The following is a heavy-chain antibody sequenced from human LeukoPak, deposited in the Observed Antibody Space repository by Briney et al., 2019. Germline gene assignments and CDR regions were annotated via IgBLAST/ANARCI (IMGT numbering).Heavy chain of an antibody. CDR1: GGSISSSSYY. Sequence: PSETLSLTCTVSGGSISSSSYYWGWIRQPPGKELEWIGSIYYSGSTYYNPSLKSRVTISVDTSKNQFSLKLSSVTAADTAVYYCARTYSSSWTDAFDIWGQGTMVTVSS. D-gene: IGHD6-13*01. J-gene: IGHJ3*02. V-gene: IGHV4-39*01. CDR3: ARTYSSSWTDAFDI. CDR2: IYYSGST.